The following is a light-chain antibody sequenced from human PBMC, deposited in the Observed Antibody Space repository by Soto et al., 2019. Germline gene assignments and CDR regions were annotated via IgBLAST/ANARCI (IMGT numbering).Light chain of an antibody. CDR1: QSVSTT. V-gene: IGKV3-11*01. CDR3: QQRSNWPPWT. CDR2: DAS. Sequence: EIVMTQSPATLSVSLGERVTLSCRASQSVSTTLAWYQQKPGQAPRLLIYDASNRATGIPARFSGSGSGTDFTLTISSLEPEDFAVYYCQQRSNWPPWTFGQGTKVDIK. J-gene: IGKJ1*01.